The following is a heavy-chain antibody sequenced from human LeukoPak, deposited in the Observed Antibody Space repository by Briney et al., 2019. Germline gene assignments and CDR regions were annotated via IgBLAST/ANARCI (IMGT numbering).Heavy chain of an antibody. Sequence: ASVKVSCKTSGYPFTTYEINWVRQAAGQGLEWMGWVHPNSGNTAYAQKFQGRVTMTRDTSITTAYMELSGLRSDDTAVYYCAGGVGATTPLDYWGQGTLVTVSS. D-gene: IGHD1-26*01. CDR2: VHPNSGNT. V-gene: IGHV1-8*01. J-gene: IGHJ4*02. CDR1: GYPFTTYE. CDR3: AGGVGATTPLDY.